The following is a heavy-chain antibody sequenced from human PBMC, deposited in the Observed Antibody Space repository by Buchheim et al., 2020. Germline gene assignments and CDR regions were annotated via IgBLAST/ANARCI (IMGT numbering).Heavy chain of an antibody. V-gene: IGHV4-61*01. D-gene: IGHD5-12*01. CDR3: ARQGGYSGHNWFDA. Sequence: QVQLQESGPGLVKPSETLSLTCTVSGGSVSSGSYYWSWIRQPPGKGLEWIGYIYYSGSTNYNPSLKSRVTISVDTSKNQFSLKLSSVTAADTAVYYCARQGGYSGHNWFDAWGQGT. CDR2: IYYSGST. CDR1: GGSVSSGSYY. J-gene: IGHJ5*02.